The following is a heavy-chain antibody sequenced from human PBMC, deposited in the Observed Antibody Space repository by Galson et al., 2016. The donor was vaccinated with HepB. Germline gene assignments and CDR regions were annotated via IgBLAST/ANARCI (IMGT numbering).Heavy chain of an antibody. CDR1: GFPFSTYY. V-gene: IGHV3-11*04. CDR2: IRNSGGNT. Sequence: SLRLSCPASGFPFSTYYMSWVRQAPGRGLEWVASIRNSGGNTYYAGSVNGRFTTSRDNAKNSLFLQMNSLRAEDTAVYYCARDRTARAALDLWGQGTLVTVSS. D-gene: IGHD6-13*01. J-gene: IGHJ5*02. CDR3: ARDRTARAALDL.